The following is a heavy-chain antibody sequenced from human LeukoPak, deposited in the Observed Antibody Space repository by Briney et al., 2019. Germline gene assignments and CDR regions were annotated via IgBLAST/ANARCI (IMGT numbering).Heavy chain of an antibody. J-gene: IGHJ4*02. V-gene: IGHV1-2*02. Sequence: ASVRVSCKASGGTFSSYAISWVRQAPGQGLEWMGWINPNSGGTSFAQKFQGRVTMTRDTSISTAYMELSRLRSDDTAVYYCARGPLLVTTSNEPYYFDYWGQGTLVTVSS. CDR2: INPNSGGT. CDR1: GGTFSSYA. D-gene: IGHD1-1*01. CDR3: ARGPLLVTTSNEPYYFDY.